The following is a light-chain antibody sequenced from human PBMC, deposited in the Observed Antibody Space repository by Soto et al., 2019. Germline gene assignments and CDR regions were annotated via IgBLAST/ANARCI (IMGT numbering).Light chain of an antibody. CDR2: DVS. V-gene: IGLV2-14*01. CDR3: SSYTSSSPYV. CDR1: SSGVGGYNY. J-gene: IGLJ1*01. Sequence: QSALTQPASGSGSPGQSITISCTGTSSGVGGYNYVSWYQQHPGKAPKLMIYDVSNRPSGVSNRFSGSKSGNTASLTISGLQAEDEADYYCSSYTSSSPYVFGTGTKVTVL.